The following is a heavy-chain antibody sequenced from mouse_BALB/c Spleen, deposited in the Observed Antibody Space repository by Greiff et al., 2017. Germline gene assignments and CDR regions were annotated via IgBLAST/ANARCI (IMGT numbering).Heavy chain of an antibody. D-gene: IGHD2-1*01. CDR1: GYSITSDYA. J-gene: IGHJ2*01. Sequence: EVKLMESGPGLVKPSQSLSLTCTVTGYSITSDYAWNWIRQFPGNKLEWMGYISYSGSTSYNPSLKSRISITRDTSKNQFFLQLNSVTTEDTATYYCASLYYAYFDYWGQGTTLTVSS. V-gene: IGHV3-2*02. CDR3: ASLYYAYFDY. CDR2: ISYSGST.